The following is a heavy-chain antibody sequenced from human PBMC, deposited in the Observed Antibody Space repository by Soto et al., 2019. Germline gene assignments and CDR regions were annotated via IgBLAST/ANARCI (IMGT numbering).Heavy chain of an antibody. CDR1: GYIFNDYG. CDR3: ARGLSSDTYYADY. CDR2: ISAHDGNT. J-gene: IGHJ4*02. Sequence: ASVKVSCKASGYIFNDYGLGLVRQAPGQGLEWMGWISAHDGNTNYAQKFQDRVIMTKDTSTGTAYMELRSLRSDDTAIYYCARGLSSDTYYADYWGQGTLVTVS. D-gene: IGHD3-22*01. V-gene: IGHV1-18*01.